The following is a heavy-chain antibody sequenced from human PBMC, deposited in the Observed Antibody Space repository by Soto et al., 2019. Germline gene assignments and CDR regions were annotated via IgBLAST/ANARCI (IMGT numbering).Heavy chain of an antibody. CDR3: ARGRGNRSGTLYKVWYFDL. Sequence: QEQLEQWGAGLLKPSETLSLTCAVYGGSFSGPLTDYYWTWIRQPPGKGLAWIGEINHSGRTKYNPSLKSRVTMSVDKSKNQFSLRLTSVTAADTAEYFCARGRGNRSGTLYKVWYFDLWGRGTLVSVSS. CDR2: INHSGRT. CDR1: GGSFSGPLTDYY. V-gene: IGHV4-34*01. D-gene: IGHD3-10*01. J-gene: IGHJ2*01.